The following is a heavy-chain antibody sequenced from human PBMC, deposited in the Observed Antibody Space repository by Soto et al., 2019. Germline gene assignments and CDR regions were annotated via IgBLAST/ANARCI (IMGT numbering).Heavy chain of an antibody. CDR1: GGSLSGYY. CDR2: INDRGST. J-gene: IGHJ4*02. Sequence: SETLSLTCAVYGGSLSGYYWTWIRQSPGKGLEWIGQINDRGSTRYNPPLKSRVTISVDTSKNQFSLKLSSVTAADTAVYYCARGLGTMVRGVIQDDWGKGTLVTVPS. D-gene: IGHD3-10*01. V-gene: IGHV4-34*01. CDR3: ARGLGTMVRGVIQDD.